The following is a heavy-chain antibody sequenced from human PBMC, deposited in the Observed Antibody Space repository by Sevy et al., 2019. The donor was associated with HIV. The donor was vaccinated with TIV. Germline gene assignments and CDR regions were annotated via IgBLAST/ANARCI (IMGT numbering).Heavy chain of an antibody. CDR2: IGAYNGNR. Sequence: ASVKVSCKASGYTFSTYGISWVRQAPGQGLEWMGWIGAYNGNRKYAQKFQDRITMTTDTSTSTAYMELRSLRSDDTAVYFCARLSTARGESNWFDPFGQGTLVTVSS. D-gene: IGHD3-16*01. CDR3: ARLSTARGESNWFDP. CDR1: GYTFSTYG. J-gene: IGHJ5*02. V-gene: IGHV1-18*01.